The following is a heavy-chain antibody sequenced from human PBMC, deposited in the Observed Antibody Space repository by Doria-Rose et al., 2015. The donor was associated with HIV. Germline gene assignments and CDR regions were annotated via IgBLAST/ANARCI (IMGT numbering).Heavy chain of an antibody. CDR1: GFTFSSHW. CDR3: TTDYDVLTGEPYYFDN. D-gene: IGHD3-9*01. CDR2: INIDGSSA. V-gene: IGHV3-74*01. Sequence: LRLSCAASGFTFSSHWMHWVRQPPGKGLVWVSRINIDGSSASYTDSVKGRFTISRDNAKNTLYLQMNSLRAEDTAVYYCTTDYDVLTGEPYYFDNWGQGTLVTVSS. J-gene: IGHJ4*02.